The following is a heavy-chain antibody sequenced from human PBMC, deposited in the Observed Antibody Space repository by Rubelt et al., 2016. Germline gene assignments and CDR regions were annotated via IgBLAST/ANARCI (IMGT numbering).Heavy chain of an antibody. Sequence: EVQLLESGGGLVQPGGSLRLSCAASGFTFRTYAMSWVRQAPGKGLEWISGIHSGGTTYYTDSVKGRFTISRDSSKNELVLQRDSLGIDETGVDYCARDPGHSSGWVDFDPWGQGTQVTVSS. CDR3: ARDPGHSSGWVDFDP. V-gene: IGHV3-66*01. D-gene: IGHD6-19*01. CDR2: IHSGGTT. J-gene: IGHJ5*02. CDR1: GFTFRTYA.